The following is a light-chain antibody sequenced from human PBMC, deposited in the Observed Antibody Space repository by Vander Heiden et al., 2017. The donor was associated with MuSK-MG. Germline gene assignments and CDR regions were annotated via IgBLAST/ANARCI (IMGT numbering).Light chain of an antibody. V-gene: IGKV2-28*01. J-gene: IGKJ2*02. CDR2: LGS. CDR3: MQAIQPPCT. Sequence: DIGLTQSPPSLHVTPGEPASIACRSSQSLPHYNGYNDLEGFLQKPGSSQQLMIYLGSTRASGVPDRCSGSGSGTDFTLIISRVEAEDVGVYYCMQAIQPPCTFGQGTTLEIK. CDR1: QSLPHYNGYND.